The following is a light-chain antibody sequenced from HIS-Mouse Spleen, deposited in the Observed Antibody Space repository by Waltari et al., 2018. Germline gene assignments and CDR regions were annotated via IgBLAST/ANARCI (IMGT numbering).Light chain of an antibody. CDR2: GSP. CDR1: QSVSSSY. CDR3: QQYGSSPWT. J-gene: IGKJ1*01. Sequence: LPQLPATLPLFPGERATLPCRASQSVSSSYLACYQQQPGQAPRLLIYGSPSRATGIPNRFGGSGSATDFTLTISRLDPEDFAVYCCQQYGSSPWTFGQGTKVEIK. V-gene: IGKV3-20*01.